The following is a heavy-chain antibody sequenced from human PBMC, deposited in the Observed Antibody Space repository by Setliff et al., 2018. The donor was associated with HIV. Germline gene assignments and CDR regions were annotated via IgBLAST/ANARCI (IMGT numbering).Heavy chain of an antibody. J-gene: IGHJ6*03. D-gene: IGHD5-12*01. CDR1: GFTFSGYG. Sequence: GGSLRLSCAASGFTFSGYGMYWVRQAPGKGLEWVAFIRHNGNTAYYGDSVKGRFIMSRDNSENTVSLEMNNLRLEDAGVYYCARGRRPVDVVSTIIRYYYYMGVWGKGTTVTVSS. V-gene: IGHV3-30*02. CDR2: IRHNGNTA. CDR3: ARGRRPVDVVSTIIRYYYYMGV.